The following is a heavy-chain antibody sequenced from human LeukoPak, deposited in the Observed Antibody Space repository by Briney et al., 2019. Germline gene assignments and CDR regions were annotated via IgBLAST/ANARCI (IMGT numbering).Heavy chain of an antibody. V-gene: IGHV4-59*08. J-gene: IGHJ5*02. D-gene: IGHD3-3*01. CDR3: ARRDFNGWFDP. Sequence: QPSETLSLTCTVSGGSINSYYWPWIRQSPGKGLEWSGHIYYSGSTNYNPSLKSRVTISVDTSKNQFSLKLSSVTAADTAVYYCARRDFNGWFDPWGQGSLVTVSS. CDR2: IYYSGST. CDR1: GGSINSYY.